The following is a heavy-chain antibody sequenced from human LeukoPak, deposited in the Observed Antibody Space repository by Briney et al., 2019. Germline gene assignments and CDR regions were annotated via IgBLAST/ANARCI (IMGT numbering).Heavy chain of an antibody. CDR1: GFRFSGSP. Sequence: GGSLRLSCAASGFRFSGSPMHWVRQASGKGLEWVGHIRSKAYSYATAYTASVKGRFTISRDDSKNTAYLQMNSLKTEDTAVYYCIGRDGYNYIDYWGQGTLVTVSS. D-gene: IGHD5-24*01. CDR3: IGRDGYNYIDY. CDR2: IRSKAYSYAT. V-gene: IGHV3-73*01. J-gene: IGHJ4*02.